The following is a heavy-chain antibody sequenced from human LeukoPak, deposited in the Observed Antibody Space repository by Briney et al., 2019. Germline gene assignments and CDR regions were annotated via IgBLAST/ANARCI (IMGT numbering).Heavy chain of an antibody. CDR3: AKSRMGPYSSSDS. CDR2: ISRSGGST. J-gene: IGHJ5*01. V-gene: IGHV3-23*01. D-gene: IGHD6-13*01. CDR1: GFTFSSFA. Sequence: GGSLRLSCAASGFTFSSFAMCWVRQAPGTGLEWVSTISRSGGSTYYADSVKGRFTISRDNSKNTLYLQMSSLRAEDTAIYYCAKSRMGPYSSSDSWGQGTLVTVSS.